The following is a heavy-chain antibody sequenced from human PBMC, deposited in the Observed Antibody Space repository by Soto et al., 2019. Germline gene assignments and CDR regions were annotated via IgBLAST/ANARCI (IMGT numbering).Heavy chain of an antibody. J-gene: IGHJ5*02. CDR3: ARRTDTPNWLDP. Sequence: SETLSLTCTVSGGSIGSYHWSWVRQPPGKGLEWIASVYYTGTTNYNPSLGSRVTISIDAPENQFSLKLTSVTAADTAVYYCARRTDTPNWLDPWGQGTLVTVSS. CDR2: VYYTGTT. D-gene: IGHD1-1*01. V-gene: IGHV4-59*01. CDR1: GGSIGSYH.